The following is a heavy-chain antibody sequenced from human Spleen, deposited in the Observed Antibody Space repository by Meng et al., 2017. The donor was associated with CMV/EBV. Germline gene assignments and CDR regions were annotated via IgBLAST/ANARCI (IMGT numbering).Heavy chain of an antibody. CDR1: YPFISYG. Sequence: YPFISYGISWVRQAPGRGLEWIGWINPYDGPNYARNLRGRVTLTTDTSTTTAYMELRSLRSDDTAVYYCARDLEYCGSTSCFEDCFDPWGQGTLVTVSS. D-gene: IGHD2-2*01. CDR2: INPYDGP. CDR3: ARDLEYCGSTSCFEDCFDP. J-gene: IGHJ5*02. V-gene: IGHV1-18*01.